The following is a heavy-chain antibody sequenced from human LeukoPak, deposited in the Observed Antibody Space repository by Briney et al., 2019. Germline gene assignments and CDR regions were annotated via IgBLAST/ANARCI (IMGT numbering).Heavy chain of an antibody. CDR2: IKQDGNEK. CDR3: ARDPLGEGEDANYAIYYFDY. J-gene: IGHJ4*02. V-gene: IGHV3-7*01. Sequence: GGSLRLSCAASGFTFRTYWMSWVRQAPGKGLEWVANIKQDGNEKYYVDSVKGRFHISRDNAKNSLELQMNSLRSEDRAVYYCARDPLGEGEDANYAIYYFDYWGQGTPVTVSS. CDR1: GFTFRTYW. D-gene: IGHD4/OR15-4a*01.